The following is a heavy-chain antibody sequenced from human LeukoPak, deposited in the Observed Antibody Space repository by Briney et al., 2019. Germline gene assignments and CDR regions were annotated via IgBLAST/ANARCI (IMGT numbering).Heavy chain of an antibody. D-gene: IGHD3-3*01. V-gene: IGHV3-23*01. CDR3: AKAGRFLECLFYYY. CDR1: GFTFSSYA. CDR2: ISGSGGST. Sequence: GGSLRLSCAASGFTFSSYAMSWVRQAPGKGLEWVSAISGSGGSTYYADSVKGRFTISRDNSKNTLYLQMNSLRAEDTAVYYCAKAGRFLECLFYYYWGQGTLVTVSS. J-gene: IGHJ4*02.